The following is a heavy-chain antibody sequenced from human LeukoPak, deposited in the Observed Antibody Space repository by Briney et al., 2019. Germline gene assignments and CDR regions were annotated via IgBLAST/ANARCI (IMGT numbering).Heavy chain of an antibody. CDR1: GFTFSGNG. V-gene: IGHV3-33*03. J-gene: IGHJ4*02. D-gene: IGHD4/OR15-4a*01. CDR2: IWNDGSKE. Sequence: LSGGSLRLSCVGSGFTFSGNGMHWVRQAPGKGLEWVAVIWNDGSKEYYADSVKGRFTISRDNAKNSLYLQMNSLRAEDTALYYCAKDKTGYGAPYGGFDYWGQGTLVTVSS. CDR3: AKDKTGYGAPYGGFDY.